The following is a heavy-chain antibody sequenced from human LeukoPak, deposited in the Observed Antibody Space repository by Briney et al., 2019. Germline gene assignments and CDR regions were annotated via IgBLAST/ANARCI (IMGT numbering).Heavy chain of an antibody. D-gene: IGHD4-17*01. CDR1: GFTFSSYA. V-gene: IGHV3-23*01. CDR3: ARGHYGLDC. Sequence: GGSLRLSCAASGFTFSSYAMSWVRQAPGKGLEWVSAISGSGGSTYYADSVKGRFAISRDNAKNSLYLQMNSLRAEDTAVYYCARGHYGLDCWGQGTLVIVSS. J-gene: IGHJ4*02. CDR2: ISGSGGST.